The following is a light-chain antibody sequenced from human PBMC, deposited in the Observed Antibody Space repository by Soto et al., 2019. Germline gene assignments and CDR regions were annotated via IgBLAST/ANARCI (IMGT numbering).Light chain of an antibody. CDR3: QQYNSYPLT. J-gene: IGKJ4*01. CDR2: KAS. Sequence: DIQMTQSPSSLSASVGDRVTLTCRASQSISNYLNWYQQKPGKAPKLLIYKASSLESGVPSRFSGSGSGTEFTLTISSLQPDDFATYYCQQYNSYPLTFGGGTKVDI. CDR1: QSISNY. V-gene: IGKV1-5*03.